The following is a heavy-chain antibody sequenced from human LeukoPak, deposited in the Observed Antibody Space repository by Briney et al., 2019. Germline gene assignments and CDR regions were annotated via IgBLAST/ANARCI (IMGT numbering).Heavy chain of an antibody. CDR1: GGSISSSSYY. CDR2: IYYSGGT. V-gene: IGHV4-39*07. CDR3: ARDGVGAIPDY. D-gene: IGHD1-26*01. J-gene: IGHJ4*02. Sequence: PSETLSLTCTVSGGSISSSSYYWGWIRHPPGKGLEWIGSIYYSGGTYYNPSLKSRVTISVDTSKNQFSLKLSSVTAADTAVYYCARDGVGAIPDYWGQGTLVTVSS.